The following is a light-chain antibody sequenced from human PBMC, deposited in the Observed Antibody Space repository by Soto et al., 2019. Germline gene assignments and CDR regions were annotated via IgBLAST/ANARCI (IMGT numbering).Light chain of an antibody. Sequence: DIQMTQSPSTLSASVGDRVIISCRARQSITSSLAWYQQKPGKVPKLLIYAASNLESGVPSRFSGSGSGTEFTLTISSLQPDDFVTYYCQQYQSLWTFGQGTKVEIK. V-gene: IGKV1-5*01. J-gene: IGKJ1*01. CDR1: QSITSS. CDR2: AAS. CDR3: QQYQSLWT.